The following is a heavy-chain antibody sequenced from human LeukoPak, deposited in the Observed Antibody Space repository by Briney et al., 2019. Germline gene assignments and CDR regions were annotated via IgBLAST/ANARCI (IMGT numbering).Heavy chain of an antibody. CDR2: ISYDGSNK. Sequence: PGRSLRLSCAASGFTFSSYGMHWVRQAPGKGLEWVAVISYDGSNKYYADSVKGRFTISRDNSKNTLYLQMNSLRAEDTAVYYCARVVPAASFDYWGQGTLVTVSS. CDR1: GFTFSSYG. D-gene: IGHD2-2*01. CDR3: ARVVPAASFDY. J-gene: IGHJ4*02. V-gene: IGHV3-30*03.